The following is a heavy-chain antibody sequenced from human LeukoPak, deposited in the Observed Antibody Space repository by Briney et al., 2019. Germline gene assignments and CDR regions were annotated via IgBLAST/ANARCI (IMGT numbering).Heavy chain of an antibody. J-gene: IGHJ4*02. D-gene: IGHD6-6*01. V-gene: IGHV3-30-3*01. CDR1: GFTFSSYA. Sequence: GGSLRLSCAASGFTFSSYAMHWVRQVPGKGLEWVAVISYDGSNKYYADSVKGRFTISRDNSKNTLYLQMNSLRAEDTAVYYCASDGNIAARRALYYFDYWGQGTLVTVSS. CDR2: ISYDGSNK. CDR3: ASDGNIAARRALYYFDY.